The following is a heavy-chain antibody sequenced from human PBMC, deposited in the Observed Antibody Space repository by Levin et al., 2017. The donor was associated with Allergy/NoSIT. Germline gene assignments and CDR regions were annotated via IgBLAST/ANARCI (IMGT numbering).Heavy chain of an antibody. Sequence: SSETLSLTCTVSGGSISSYYWSWIRQPPGKGLEWIGYIYYSGSTNYNPSLKSRVTISVDTSKNQFSLKLSSVTAADTAVYYCARRAIAADSGFDYWGQGTLVTVSS. CDR3: ARRAIAADSGFDY. J-gene: IGHJ4*02. CDR2: IYYSGST. CDR1: GGSISSYY. D-gene: IGHD6-13*01. V-gene: IGHV4-59*01.